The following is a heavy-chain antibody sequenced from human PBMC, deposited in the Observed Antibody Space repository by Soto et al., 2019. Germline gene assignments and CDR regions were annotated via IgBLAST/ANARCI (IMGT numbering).Heavy chain of an antibody. D-gene: IGHD2-15*01. V-gene: IGHV3-48*01. CDR3: ARDLNSGLFDY. J-gene: IGHJ4*02. CDR1: GFTFSSYS. Sequence: EVQLVESGGGLVQPGGSLRLSCAASGFTFSSYSMNWVRQAPGKGLEWVSYISSSSSTIYYADSVKGRFTISRDNAKNSLYLQMNSVRAEDPAVYYCARDLNSGLFDYWGQGTLVTVSS. CDR2: ISSSSSTI.